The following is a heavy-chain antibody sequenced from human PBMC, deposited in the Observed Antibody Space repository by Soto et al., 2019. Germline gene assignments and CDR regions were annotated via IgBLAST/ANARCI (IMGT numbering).Heavy chain of an antibody. CDR2: INAGNGNT. CDR3: ARGVAGPLHWFDP. V-gene: IGHV1-3*01. D-gene: IGHD6-19*01. Sequence: ASLKVSCKASGYTFTSYAMHWVRQAPGQRLEWMGWINAGNGNTKYSQKLQGRVTITRDTSASTAYMELSSLRSEDMAVYYCARGVAGPLHWFDPWGQGTLVTVSS. J-gene: IGHJ5*02. CDR1: GYTFTSYA.